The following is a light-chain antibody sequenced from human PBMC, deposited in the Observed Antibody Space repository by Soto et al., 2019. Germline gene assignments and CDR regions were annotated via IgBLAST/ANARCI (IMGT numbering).Light chain of an antibody. V-gene: IGLV1-44*01. Sequence: QSVLTQPPSASGTPGQRVSISCSGSSSNIGSEAVNWFQHLPGTTPKLLIYGDYQRPSGVPDRFSGSRSGTSASLAISGLQSQDEADYYCAAWDYSLNAYVFGTGTKVT. J-gene: IGLJ1*01. CDR2: GDY. CDR3: AAWDYSLNAYV. CDR1: SSNIGSEA.